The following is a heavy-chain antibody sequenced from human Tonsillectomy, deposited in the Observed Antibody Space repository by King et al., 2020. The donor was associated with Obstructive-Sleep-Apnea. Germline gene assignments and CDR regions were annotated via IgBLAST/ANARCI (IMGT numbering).Heavy chain of an antibody. Sequence: QLQESGPGLVKPSGTLSLTCAVSGGSISSSNWWSWVRQPPGKGLEWIGERNHSGSSNYNPSHKSRVTTSVDKTKNQFSLKLSSVTAADTAVYYCARRYYYYYGMDVWGQGTTVTVSS. CDR3: ARRYYYYYGMDV. V-gene: IGHV4-4*02. J-gene: IGHJ6*02. CDR2: RNHSGSS. CDR1: GGSISSSNW.